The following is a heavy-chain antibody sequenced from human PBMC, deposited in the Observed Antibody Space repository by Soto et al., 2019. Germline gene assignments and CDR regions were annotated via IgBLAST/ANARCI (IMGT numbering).Heavy chain of an antibody. CDR3: ESSKTYDFWSAYPQHDY. Sequence: QVQLVQSGAEVKKPGSSVKVSCKASGGTFSSYAIRWVRQAPGQGLEWMGGIIPIFGTANYAQKFQGRVTTTSDESTSTSYMELSSLRSEDTAVYYCESSKTYDFWSAYPQHDYWGQGTLVTVSS. J-gene: IGHJ4*02. V-gene: IGHV1-69*05. CDR1: GGTFSSYA. CDR2: IIPIFGTA. D-gene: IGHD3-3*01.